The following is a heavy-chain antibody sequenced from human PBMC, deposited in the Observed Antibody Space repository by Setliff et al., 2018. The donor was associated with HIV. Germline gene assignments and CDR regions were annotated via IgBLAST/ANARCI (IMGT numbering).Heavy chain of an antibody. Sequence: PGGSLRLSCAASGFNFSIYSMNWVRQAPGKGLEWVSSITVGRATYMYYADSMKGRFTISRDNAKNSLYLQISSLRAEDTAVYYCARTPIAAAANYYYYYMDVWGKGTAVTVSS. J-gene: IGHJ6*03. CDR1: GFNFSIYS. CDR3: ARTPIAAAANYYYYYMDV. D-gene: IGHD6-13*01. V-gene: IGHV3-21*01. CDR2: ITVGRATYM.